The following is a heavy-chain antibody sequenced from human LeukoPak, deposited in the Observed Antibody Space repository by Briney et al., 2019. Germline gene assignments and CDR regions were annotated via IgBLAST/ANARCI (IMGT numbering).Heavy chain of an antibody. J-gene: IGHJ6*02. V-gene: IGHV3-7*01. Sequence: PGGSLRLSCAASGFTFSSYWMSWVRQAPGKGLEWVANIKQDGSEKYYVDSVKGRFTISRDNAKNSLYLQMNSLRAEDTAVYYCARGGHSSGWYPSRYGMDVWGQGTTVTVSS. CDR1: GFTFSSYW. D-gene: IGHD6-19*01. CDR2: IKQDGSEK. CDR3: ARGGHSSGWYPSRYGMDV.